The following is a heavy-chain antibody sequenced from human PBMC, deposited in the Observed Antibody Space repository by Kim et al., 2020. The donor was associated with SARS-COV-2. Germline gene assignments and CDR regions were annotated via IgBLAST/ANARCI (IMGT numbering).Heavy chain of an antibody. D-gene: IGHD3-22*01. CDR3: ASNWVWGSETYYYDIHNWFDH. V-gene: IGHV1-3*01. J-gene: IGHJ5*02. Sequence: ASVKVSCKASGYTFTSYAMHWVRQAPGQRLEWMGWINAGNGNTKYSQKFQGRVTITRDTSASTAYMELSSLRSEDTAVYYCASNWVWGSETYYYDIHNWFDHWGQGTLVTVSS. CDR2: INAGNGNT. CDR1: GYTFTSYA.